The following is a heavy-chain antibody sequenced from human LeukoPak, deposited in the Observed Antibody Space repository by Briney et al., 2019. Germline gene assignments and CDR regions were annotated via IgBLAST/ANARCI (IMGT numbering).Heavy chain of an antibody. Sequence: ASVTVSCKASGYTFTRYDINWVRQATGQGLEWMGWMNPNSGNTGYAQKFQGRVTMTRNTSISTAYMELSSLRSEDTAVYYCARGYYDSRGSIVFGYWGQGTLVTVSS. CDR3: ARGYYDSRGSIVFGY. CDR2: MNPNSGNT. CDR1: GYTFTRYD. J-gene: IGHJ4*02. V-gene: IGHV1-8*01. D-gene: IGHD3-22*01.